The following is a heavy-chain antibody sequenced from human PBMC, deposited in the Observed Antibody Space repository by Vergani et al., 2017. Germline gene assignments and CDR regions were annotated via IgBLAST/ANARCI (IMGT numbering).Heavy chain of an antibody. CDR3: ARRDCKDVVVVVAAIGFLDY. D-gene: IGHD2-15*01. CDR2: ISGSGGST. CDR1: GFTFSSYA. Sequence: EVQLLESGGGLVQPGGSLRLSCAASGFTFSSYAMSWVRQAPGKGLEWVSAISGSGGSTYYADSVKGRFTISRDNSKNTLYLQMNSLRAEDTAVYYCARRDCKDVVVVVAAIGFLDYWGQGTLVTVSS. V-gene: IGHV3-23*01. J-gene: IGHJ4*02.